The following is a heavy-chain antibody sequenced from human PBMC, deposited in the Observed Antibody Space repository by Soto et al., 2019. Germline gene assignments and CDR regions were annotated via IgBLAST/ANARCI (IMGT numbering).Heavy chain of an antibody. J-gene: IGHJ4*02. Sequence: EVQLLESGGGLVQPGGSLRLSCAASGFTFSTYAMSWVRQAPGKGLEWVSAISDSGGSTSYADSVKGRFTISRDNSRTTLYLQMNSLRAEDTAVYYCAKLDSSSWYVHFDYWGQGTLVTVSS. CDR3: AKLDSSSWYVHFDY. V-gene: IGHV3-23*01. D-gene: IGHD6-13*01. CDR1: GFTFSTYA. CDR2: ISDSGGST.